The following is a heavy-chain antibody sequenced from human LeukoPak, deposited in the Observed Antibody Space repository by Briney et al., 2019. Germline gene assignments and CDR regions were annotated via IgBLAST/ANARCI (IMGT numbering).Heavy chain of an antibody. CDR3: ARNGGNWVSYFDY. J-gene: IGHJ4*02. CDR2: ISGSGDST. Sequence: GGSPRLSCAASGFTFSSYAMSWVRQAPGKGLEWVSTISGSGDSTYYAGSVKGRFTISRDNSKNTMSLQMNSLRAEDTAVYYCARNGGNWVSYFDYWGQGTLVTVSS. CDR1: GFTFSSYA. V-gene: IGHV3-23*01. D-gene: IGHD4-23*01.